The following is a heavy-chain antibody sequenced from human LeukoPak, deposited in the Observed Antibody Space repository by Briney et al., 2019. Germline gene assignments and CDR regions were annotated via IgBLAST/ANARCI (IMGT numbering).Heavy chain of an antibody. J-gene: IGHJ4*02. CDR2: IRPSDDYT. Sequence: ASVKVSCKASEYTFASYYIHWVRQAPGQGLEWMGAIRPSDDYTAYAQNFQGRITVTRDTSTSTVYMDLSSLKSEDTAVYYCAREPQPHGGGNIDYWGQGTLVTVSS. D-gene: IGHD3-16*01. CDR3: AREPQPHGGGNIDY. CDR1: EYTFASYY. V-gene: IGHV1-46*01.